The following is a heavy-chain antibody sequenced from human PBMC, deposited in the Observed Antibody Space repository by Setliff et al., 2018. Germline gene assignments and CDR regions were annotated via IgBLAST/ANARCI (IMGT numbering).Heavy chain of an antibody. CDR3: ARQVVGARIDYYYMDV. V-gene: IGHV4-39*01. CDR1: GGSISSSSYY. J-gene: IGHJ6*03. Sequence: SETLSLTCTVSGGSISSSSYYWGWIRQPPGKGLEWIGSIYYSGSTYYNPSLKSRVTISVDTSKNQFSLKLSSVTAADTAVYYCARQVVGARIDYYYMDVWGKGTTVTAP. CDR2: IYYSGST. D-gene: IGHD1-26*01.